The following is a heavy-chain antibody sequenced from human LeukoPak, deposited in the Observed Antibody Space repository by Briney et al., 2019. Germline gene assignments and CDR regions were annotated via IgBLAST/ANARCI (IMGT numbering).Heavy chain of an antibody. D-gene: IGHD1-26*01. CDR3: ARRRDSGSLQHFDY. J-gene: IGHJ4*02. Sequence: GGSLRLSCAASGFTFSSYEMNWVRQAPGKGLEWVSYISSSGSTTYYADSVKGRFTISRDNAKKSLYLQMNSLRAEDTAVYYCARRRDSGSLQHFDYWGQGTLVTVSS. CDR2: ISSSGSTT. V-gene: IGHV3-48*03. CDR1: GFTFSSYE.